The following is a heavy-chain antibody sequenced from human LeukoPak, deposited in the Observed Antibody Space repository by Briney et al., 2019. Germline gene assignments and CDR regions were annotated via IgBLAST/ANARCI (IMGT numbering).Heavy chain of an antibody. Sequence: GGSLRLSCAASGFTFSSYAMSWVRQGPGKGLEWVSAISGSGGSTYYADSVKGRFTISRDNSKNTLYLQMNSPRAEATAVYYCAKDTVRTYYSASSGYSGHVWGQGTLVTVSS. CDR2: ISGSGGST. J-gene: IGHJ4*02. V-gene: IGHV3-23*01. D-gene: IGHD3-22*01. CDR3: AKDTVRTYYSASSGYSGHV. CDR1: GFTFSSYA.